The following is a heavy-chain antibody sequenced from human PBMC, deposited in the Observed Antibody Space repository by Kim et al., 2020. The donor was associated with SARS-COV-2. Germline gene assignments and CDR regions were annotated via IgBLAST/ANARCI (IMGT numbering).Heavy chain of an antibody. V-gene: IGHV4-34*01. CDR2: INHSGST. D-gene: IGHD6-6*01. CDR3: ARGQGRIAARLVY. Sequence: SETLSLTCAVYGGSFSGYYWSWIRQPPGKWLEWIGEINHSGSTNYNPSLKSRVTISVDTSKNQFSLKLSSVTAADTAVYYCARGQGRIAARLVYWGQGTL. J-gene: IGHJ4*02. CDR1: GGSFSGYY.